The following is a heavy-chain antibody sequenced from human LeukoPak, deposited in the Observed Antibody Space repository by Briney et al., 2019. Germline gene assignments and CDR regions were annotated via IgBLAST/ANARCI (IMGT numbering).Heavy chain of an antibody. V-gene: IGHV1-69*06. D-gene: IGHD3-10*01. CDR2: IIPIFGTA. CDR1: GYTFTSYD. Sequence: ASVKVSCKASGYTFTSYDINWVRQAPGQGLEWMGGIIPIFGTANYAQKFQGRVTITADKSTSTAYMELSSLRSEDTAVYYCARDSTMVRGVIWDYYYGMDVWGKGTTVTVSS. CDR3: ARDSTMVRGVIWDYYYGMDV. J-gene: IGHJ6*04.